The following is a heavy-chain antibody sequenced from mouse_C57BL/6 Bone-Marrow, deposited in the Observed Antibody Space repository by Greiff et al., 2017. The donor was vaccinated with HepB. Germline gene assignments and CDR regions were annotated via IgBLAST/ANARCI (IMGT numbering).Heavy chain of an antibody. D-gene: IGHD1-1*01. J-gene: IGHJ2*01. Sequence: EVKLVESGGGLVKPGGSLKLSCAASGFTFSSYAMSWVRQTPEKRLEWVATISDGGSYTYSPDNVKGRFTISRDNAKNNLYLQMSHLKSEDTAMYYCARVTTVVATDYWGQGTTLTVSS. CDR2: ISDGGSYT. CDR3: ARVTTVVATDY. CDR1: GFTFSSYA. V-gene: IGHV5-4*03.